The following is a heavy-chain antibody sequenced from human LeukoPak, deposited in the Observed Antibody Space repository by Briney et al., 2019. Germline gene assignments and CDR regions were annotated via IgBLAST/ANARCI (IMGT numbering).Heavy chain of an antibody. D-gene: IGHD3-10*01. J-gene: IGHJ4*02. CDR3: AKDRDTMVRGVICYFDY. Sequence: GGSLRLSCAASGFTFNSYGMHWARQAPGKGLEWVAFIRYDGSNKYYADSVKGRFTISRDNSKNTLYLQMNSLRAEDTAVYYCAKDRDTMVRGVICYFDYWGQGTLVTVSS. CDR1: GFTFNSYG. CDR2: IRYDGSNK. V-gene: IGHV3-30*02.